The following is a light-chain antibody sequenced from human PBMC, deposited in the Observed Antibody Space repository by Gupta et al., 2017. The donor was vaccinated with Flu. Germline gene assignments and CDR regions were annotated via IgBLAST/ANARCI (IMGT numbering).Light chain of an antibody. V-gene: IGLV1-40*01. CDR1: SSNLGAGYD. CDR2: ENN. J-gene: IGLJ3*02. Sequence: QSVLTQPPSVSGAPGQRITISCTGSSSNLGAGYDVHWYQQPPGSAPRLLIYENNNRPSGVSARFSASKSGSSASLAIPGLHPDEEADYFGQSYDTGRSGPWVFGGGTRLTV. CDR3: QSYDTGRSGPWV.